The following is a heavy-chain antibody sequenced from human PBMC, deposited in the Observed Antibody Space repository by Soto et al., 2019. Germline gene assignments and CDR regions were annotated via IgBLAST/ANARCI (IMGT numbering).Heavy chain of an antibody. CDR2: IYYSGSS. J-gene: IGHJ4*02. V-gene: IGHV4-39*01. CDR3: ARRSLNGDSLDY. D-gene: IGHD4-17*01. CDR1: GASISSSSYY. Sequence: QLQLQESGPGLVKPSETLSLTCTVSGASISSSSYYWGWIRQPPGKGLEWIGSIYYSGSSYYNPSLKSRVTISVDTSKNQFSLKLTSVTAADTAVYYCARRSLNGDSLDYWGQGTLVTVSS.